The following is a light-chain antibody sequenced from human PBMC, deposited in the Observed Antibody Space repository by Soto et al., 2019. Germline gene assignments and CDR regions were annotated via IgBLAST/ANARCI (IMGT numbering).Light chain of an antibody. CDR1: STDVGGFNY. Sequence: QSALTQPASVSGSPGQSITISCTGTSTDVGGFNYVSWFQQYPGKAPKLMIYEVSNRPSGVSNRFSGSKSGNTASLTISGLQAEDEADYYCISYTDTSTLEVFGTGTKLTVL. CDR2: EVS. CDR3: ISYTDTSTLEV. V-gene: IGLV2-14*01. J-gene: IGLJ1*01.